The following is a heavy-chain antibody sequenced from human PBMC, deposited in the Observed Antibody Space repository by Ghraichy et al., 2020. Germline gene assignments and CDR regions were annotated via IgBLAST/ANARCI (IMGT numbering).Heavy chain of an antibody. J-gene: IGHJ4*02. Sequence: GESLNISCAASGFTFSSYGMHWVRQAPGKGLEWVAVIWYDESNKYYADSVKGRFTISRDNSKNTLYLQMNSLRAEDTAVYYCARGGGYGDYWGQGTLVTVSS. CDR1: GFTFSSYG. CDR3: ARGGGYGDY. D-gene: IGHD5-18*01. V-gene: IGHV3-33*01. CDR2: IWYDESNK.